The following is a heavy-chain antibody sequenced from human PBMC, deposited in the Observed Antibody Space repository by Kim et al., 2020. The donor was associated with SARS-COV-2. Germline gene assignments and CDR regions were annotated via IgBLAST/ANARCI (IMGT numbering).Heavy chain of an antibody. CDR2: ISGSGGST. CDR3: ANPNGFIVATSSVGMDV. J-gene: IGHJ6*02. D-gene: IGHD5-12*01. Sequence: GGSLRLSCAASGFTFGSYAMSWVRQAPGKGLEWVSAISGSGGSTYYADSVKGRFTISRDNSKNTLYLQMNSLRAEDTAVYYCANPNGFIVATSSVGMDVWGQGTTVTVSS. V-gene: IGHV3-23*01. CDR1: GFTFGSYA.